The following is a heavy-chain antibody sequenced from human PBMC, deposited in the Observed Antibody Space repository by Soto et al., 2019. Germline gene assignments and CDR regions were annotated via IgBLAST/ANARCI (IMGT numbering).Heavy chain of an antibody. V-gene: IGHV4-59*01. CDR3: ARDGEGYYDSSGYPYYYYGMDV. D-gene: IGHD3-22*01. CDR2: IYYSGST. J-gene: IGHJ6*02. Sequence: SETLSLTCTVSGGSISSYYWSWIRQPPGKGLEGIGYIYYSGSTNYNPSLKSRVTISVDTSKNQFSLKLSSVTAADTAVYYCARDGEGYYDSSGYPYYYYGMDVWGQGTTVTVSS. CDR1: GGSISSYY.